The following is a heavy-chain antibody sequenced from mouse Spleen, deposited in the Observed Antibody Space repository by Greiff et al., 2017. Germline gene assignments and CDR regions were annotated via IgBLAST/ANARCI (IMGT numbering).Heavy chain of an antibody. V-gene: IGHV7-3*01. CDR2: IRNKANGYTT. CDR1: GFTFTDYY. D-gene: IGHD3-1*01. Sequence: VQLQQSGGGLVQPGGSLSLSCAASGFTFTDYYMSWVRQPPGKALEWLGFIRNKANGYTTEYSASVKGRFTISRDNSQSILYLQMNALRAEDSATYYCARYGSEYYFDYWGQGTTLTVSS. CDR3: ARYGSEYYFDY. J-gene: IGHJ2*01.